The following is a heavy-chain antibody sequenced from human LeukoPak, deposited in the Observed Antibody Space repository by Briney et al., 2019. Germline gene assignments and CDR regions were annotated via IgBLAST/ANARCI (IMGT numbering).Heavy chain of an antibody. V-gene: IGHV5-51*01. Sequence: GGSLRLSCKGSGYSFTNYWIGWVRQMPGKGLEWMGIIYPGDSDTRYSPSFQGQVTISADKSISTAYLQWSSLKASDTAMYYCARSTQWLVPYYFDYWGQGTLVTVSS. CDR1: GYSFTNYW. J-gene: IGHJ4*02. CDR2: IYPGDSDT. CDR3: ARSTQWLVPYYFDY. D-gene: IGHD6-19*01.